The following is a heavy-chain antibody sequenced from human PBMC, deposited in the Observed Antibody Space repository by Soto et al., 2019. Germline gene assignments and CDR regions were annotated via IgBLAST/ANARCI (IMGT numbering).Heavy chain of an antibody. CDR1: GFTFSSYA. CDR2: ISGSGGST. CDR3: AKGSDTVVVVAADDY. D-gene: IGHD2-15*01. J-gene: IGHJ4*02. Sequence: GGSLRLSCAASGFTFSSYAMSWVRQAPGKGLEWVSAISGSGGSTYYADPVKGRFTISRDNSKNTLYLQMNSLRAEDTAVYYCAKGSDTVVVVAADDYWGQGTLVTVSS. V-gene: IGHV3-23*01.